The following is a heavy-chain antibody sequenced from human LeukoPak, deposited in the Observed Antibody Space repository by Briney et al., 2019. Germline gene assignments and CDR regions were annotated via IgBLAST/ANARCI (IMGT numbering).Heavy chain of an antibody. Sequence: SETLSLTCTVSGGSISSYKWSWIRQPAGKGLEWIGRIYSSVTTNYNPSLKSRVTTSVDTSKNQLSLKLSSLTAADTAVYYCARHEYSGSYYGLSWFDPWGQGTLVTVSS. CDR3: ARHEYSGSYYGLSWFDP. J-gene: IGHJ5*02. CDR1: GGSISSYK. CDR2: IYSSVTT. D-gene: IGHD1-26*01. V-gene: IGHV4-4*07.